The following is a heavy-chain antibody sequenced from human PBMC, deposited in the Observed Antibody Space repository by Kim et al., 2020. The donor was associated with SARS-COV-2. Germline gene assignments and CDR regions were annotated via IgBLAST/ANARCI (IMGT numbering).Heavy chain of an antibody. J-gene: IGHJ4*02. CDR2: SGSTI. V-gene: IGHV3-48*03. Sequence: SGSTIYYADSVKGRVTISRDNAKNSLYLQMNSLRAEDTAVYYCARDPVTIWGQGTLVTVSS. D-gene: IGHD3-3*01. CDR3: ARDPVTI.